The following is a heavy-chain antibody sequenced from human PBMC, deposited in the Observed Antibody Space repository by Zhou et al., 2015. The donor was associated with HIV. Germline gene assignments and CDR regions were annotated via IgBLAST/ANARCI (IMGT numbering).Heavy chain of an antibody. CDR2: IIPIFGTA. V-gene: IGHV1-69*06. D-gene: IGHD5-18*01. CDR1: GGTFTSYV. CDR3: ARGRVDTAMVRVYYYYYYGMDV. Sequence: QVQLVQSGAEVKKPGSSVMVSCKVSGGTFTSYVISWVRQAPGQGLEWMGGIIPIFGTANYAQKFQGRVTITADKSTSTAYMELSSLRSEDTAVYYCARGRVDTAMVRVYYYYYYGMDVWGQGTTVTVSS. J-gene: IGHJ6*02.